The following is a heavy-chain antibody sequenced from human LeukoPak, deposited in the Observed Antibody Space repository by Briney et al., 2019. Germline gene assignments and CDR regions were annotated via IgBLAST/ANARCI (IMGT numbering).Heavy chain of an antibody. V-gene: IGHV4-38-2*02. CDR2: IYYSGNT. CDR3: ARDNGGDDPPTLDY. CDR1: GYSISSGFY. D-gene: IGHD2-8*01. Sequence: PSETLSLTCAVSGYSISSGFYWAWIRQPLGKGLEWLGIIYYSGNTYYNPSLKSRLTISVDTSKNEFSLKLSSVTAADTAVYYCARDNGGDDPPTLDYWGQGTLVTVSS. J-gene: IGHJ4*02.